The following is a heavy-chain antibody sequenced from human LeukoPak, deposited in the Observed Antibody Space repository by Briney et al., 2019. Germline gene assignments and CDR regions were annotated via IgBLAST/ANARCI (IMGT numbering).Heavy chain of an antibody. CDR1: GFTFSSYG. V-gene: IGHV3-30*02. CDR3: AKGDVVPAAIYFQH. Sequence: GGSLRLSCAASGFTFSSYGMHWVRQAPGKGLEWVAFIRYDGSNKYYADSVKGRFTISRDNSKNTLYLQMNSLRAEDTAVYYCAKGDVVPAAIYFQHWGQGTLVTVSS. D-gene: IGHD2-2*01. CDR2: IRYDGSNK. J-gene: IGHJ1*01.